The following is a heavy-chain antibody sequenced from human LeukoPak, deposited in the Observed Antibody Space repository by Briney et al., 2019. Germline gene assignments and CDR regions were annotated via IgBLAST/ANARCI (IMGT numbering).Heavy chain of an antibody. CDR1: GFMFSGSD. CDR2: ISASGTVK. D-gene: IGHD3-16*02. J-gene: IGHJ4*02. CDR3: ARETRGGTYRYNFLDY. V-gene: IGHV3-48*03. Sequence: GGSLRLSCAASGFMFSGSDMTWVRQAPGKGLEWLSYISASGTVKYYGDSVRGRFTISRDNARNSVHLHLSSLRVEDSAIYYCARETRGGTYRYNFLDYWGLGTLVTVSS.